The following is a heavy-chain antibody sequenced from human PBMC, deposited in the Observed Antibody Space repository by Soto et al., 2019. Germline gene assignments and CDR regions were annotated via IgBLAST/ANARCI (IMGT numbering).Heavy chain of an antibody. CDR1: GYTFTSYG. CDR2: INPYNGTT. CDR3: ARDWFGIDY. V-gene: IGHV1-18*01. D-gene: IGHD3-16*01. Sequence: QVQLVQSGAEVKKPGASVKVSCKASGYTFTSYGISWVRQAPGQGLEWMGWINPYNGTTNYAQKLQGRVTMTTDTSTNTAYMELRSLGSDDKAVYYCARDWFGIDYWGQGTLVTVSS. J-gene: IGHJ4*02.